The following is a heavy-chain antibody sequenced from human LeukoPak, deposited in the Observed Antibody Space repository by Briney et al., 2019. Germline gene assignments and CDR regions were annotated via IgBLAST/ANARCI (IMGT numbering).Heavy chain of an antibody. CDR1: GYTFTSYD. Sequence: ASVKVSCKASGYTFTSYDINWVRQATGQGLEWMGWMNPNSGNTGYAQNFQGRITITRNTSISTAYMELSSLRSEDTAVYYCARTQRLVLRSPLDPWGQGTLVTVSS. J-gene: IGHJ5*02. CDR2: MNPNSGNT. CDR3: ARTQRLVLRSPLDP. V-gene: IGHV1-8*01. D-gene: IGHD6-13*01.